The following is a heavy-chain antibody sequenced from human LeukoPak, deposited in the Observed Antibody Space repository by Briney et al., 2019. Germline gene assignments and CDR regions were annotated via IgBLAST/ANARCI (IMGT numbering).Heavy chain of an antibody. Sequence: SVKVSCKASGGTFSSYAISWVRQAPGQGLEWMGRIIPILGIANYAQKLQGRVTMTTDTSTSTAYMELRSLRSDDTAVYYCAREGYSSSAGWFDPWGQGTLVTVSS. CDR1: GGTFSSYA. J-gene: IGHJ5*02. CDR2: IIPILGIA. V-gene: IGHV1-69*04. D-gene: IGHD6-13*01. CDR3: AREGYSSSAGWFDP.